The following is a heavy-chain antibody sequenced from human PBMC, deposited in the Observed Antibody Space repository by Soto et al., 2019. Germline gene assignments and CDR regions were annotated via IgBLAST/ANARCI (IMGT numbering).Heavy chain of an antibody. J-gene: IGHJ4*02. V-gene: IGHV1-3*01. CDR3: ARVHGIWEASYYFVY. Sequence: ASVKVSCKASGYTFTSYAVHWVRPAPVQRLEWMGWINAGNGNTKYSQKFQGRVTITRDTSASTSYMELSSLRSEDTAVYYCARVHGIWEASYYFVYWGQGTLVTVPS. D-gene: IGHD1-26*01. CDR2: INAGNGNT. CDR1: GYTFTSYA.